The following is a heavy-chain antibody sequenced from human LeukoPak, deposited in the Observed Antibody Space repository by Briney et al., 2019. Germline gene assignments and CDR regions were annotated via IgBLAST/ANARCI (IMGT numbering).Heavy chain of an antibody. CDR3: ARGIYYGSGSYIDY. CDR2: INHRGST. D-gene: IGHD3-10*01. J-gene: IGHJ4*02. Sequence: PSETLSLTCAVYGGSFSGYYWSWIRQPPGKGLEWIGEINHRGSTNYNPSLKSRVTISVDTSKNQFSLKLSSVTAADTAVYYCARGIYYGSGSYIDYWGQGTLVTVSS. CDR1: GGSFSGYY. V-gene: IGHV4-34*01.